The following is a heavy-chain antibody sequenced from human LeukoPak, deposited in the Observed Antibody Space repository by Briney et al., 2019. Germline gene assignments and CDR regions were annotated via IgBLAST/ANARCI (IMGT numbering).Heavy chain of an antibody. CDR2: IYYSGST. CDR3: ARARGAMAPFDY. CDR1: GGSISSYY. J-gene: IGHJ4*02. D-gene: IGHD5-18*01. Sequence: SDTLSLTCTVSGGSISSYYRSWIRQPPGKGLEGSGYIYYSGSTNYNPSLKSRVTISVDTSKNQFSLKLSSVTAADTAVYYCARARGAMAPFDYWGQGTLVTVSS. V-gene: IGHV4-59*07.